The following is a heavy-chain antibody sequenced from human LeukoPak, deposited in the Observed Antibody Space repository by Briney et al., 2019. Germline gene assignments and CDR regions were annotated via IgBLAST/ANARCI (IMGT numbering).Heavy chain of an antibody. CDR2: MNPNSGNT. J-gene: IGHJ5*02. CDR3: ARESLPAWFDP. V-gene: IGHV1-8*01. Sequence: ASVKVSCKASGYTFTSYDINWVRQATGQGLEWMGWMNPNSGNTGYAQKFQGRVTMTRNTSISTAYMELNSLRAEDTAVYYCARESLPAWFDPWGQGTLVTVSS. CDR1: GYTFTSYD.